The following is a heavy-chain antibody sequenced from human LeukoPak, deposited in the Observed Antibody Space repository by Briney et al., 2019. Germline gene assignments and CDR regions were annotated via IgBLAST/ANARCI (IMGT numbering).Heavy chain of an antibody. V-gene: IGHV1-69*13. CDR3: ARDEEKAAGSL. CDR1: GGTFGSYA. Sequence: SVKVSFEPSGGTFGSYAISWVRQAPGQGLEWVGGIIPLFGAPLYAQKFQGRVTITADERTSTVYMDLSSLRSDDTAVYYCARDEEKAAGSLWGQGTPVIVSS. J-gene: IGHJ4*02. D-gene: IGHD6-13*01. CDR2: IIPLFGAP.